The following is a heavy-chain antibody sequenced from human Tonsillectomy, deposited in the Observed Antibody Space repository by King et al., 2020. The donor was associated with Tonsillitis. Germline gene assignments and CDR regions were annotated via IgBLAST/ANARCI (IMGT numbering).Heavy chain of an antibody. Sequence: AQLVQSGGDVVQPGRSLKLSCAASEFIFSSFAMHWVRQAPGKGLEWVAVIPYDGSYKYYADSVKGRFTISRDNSKNTLYLQMNSLRAEDTAVYYCTSVIDYWGQGTLVTVSS. J-gene: IGHJ4*02. CDR2: IPYDGSYK. V-gene: IGHV3-30*04. CDR3: TSVIDY. CDR1: EFIFSSFA.